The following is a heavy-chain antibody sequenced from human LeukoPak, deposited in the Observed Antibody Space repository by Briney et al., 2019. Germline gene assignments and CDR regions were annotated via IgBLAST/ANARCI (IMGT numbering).Heavy chain of an antibody. Sequence: GGSLRLSCAASGFTFSSYAMHWVCQAPGKGLEWVALISYDGSSKYYADSVKGRFTISRDNSKNTLYLQMNSLRAEDTAVYYCAKDSNYYVSSGYPRDWGQGTLVTVSS. CDR2: ISYDGSSK. CDR3: AKDSNYYVSSGYPRD. CDR1: GFTFSSYA. D-gene: IGHD3-22*01. J-gene: IGHJ4*02. V-gene: IGHV3-30*18.